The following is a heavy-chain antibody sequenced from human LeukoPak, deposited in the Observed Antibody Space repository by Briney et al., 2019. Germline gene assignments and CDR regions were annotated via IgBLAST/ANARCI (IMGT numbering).Heavy chain of an antibody. CDR2: IYYSGST. J-gene: IGHJ4*02. D-gene: IGHD2-2*02. Sequence: SETLSLTCTVSGGSISSHYWSWIRQPPGKGLEWIGYIYYSGSTNYNPSLKSRVTISVDTSKNQFSLKLSSVTAADTAVYYCARELAYCSSTSCYTGFDYWGQGTLVNVSS. CDR3: ARELAYCSSTSCYTGFDY. CDR1: GGSISSHY. V-gene: IGHV4-59*11.